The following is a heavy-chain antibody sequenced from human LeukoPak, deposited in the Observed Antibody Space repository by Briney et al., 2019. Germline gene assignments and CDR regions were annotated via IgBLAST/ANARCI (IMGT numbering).Heavy chain of an antibody. V-gene: IGHV1-2*02. Sequence: ASVKVSCKASGYTFTSYGISWVRQAPGQGLEWMGWINPNSGGTNYARKFQGRVTMTRDTSISTAYMELSRLRSDDTAVYYCASSGDFWSGYENDYWGQGTLVTVSS. CDR3: ASSGDFWSGYENDY. J-gene: IGHJ4*02. CDR2: INPNSGGT. CDR1: GYTFTSYG. D-gene: IGHD3-3*01.